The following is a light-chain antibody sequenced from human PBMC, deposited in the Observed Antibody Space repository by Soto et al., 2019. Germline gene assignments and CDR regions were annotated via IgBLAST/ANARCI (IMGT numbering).Light chain of an antibody. CDR2: WAS. V-gene: IGKV4-1*01. CDR3: QQYYSTPIT. J-gene: IGKJ5*01. CDR1: RSVLYKSNNKNH. Sequence: IVMPQSPDSLAGSLGERATMNCKCSRSVLYKSNNKNHLAWYQQKPGQPPKLLIYWASTRESGVPDRFSGSGSGTDFTLTISSLQAEDVAVYYCQQYYSTPITFGQGTRLAIK.